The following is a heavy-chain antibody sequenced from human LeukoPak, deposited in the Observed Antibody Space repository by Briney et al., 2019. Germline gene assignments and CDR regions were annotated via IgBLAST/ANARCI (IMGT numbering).Heavy chain of an antibody. V-gene: IGHV4-59*12. Sequence: SETLSLTCTVSGGSMSSYCWSWIRQPPAQGQEWNGCIYYSWSTNSNPSPTSRVTITVSVSKNQFSLNLSSMSAADTDAYDYARGRCSSSYDYWGQGTLVTVSS. CDR3: ARGRCSSSYDY. J-gene: IGHJ4*02. D-gene: IGHD6-13*01. CDR1: GGSMSSYC. CDR2: IYYSWST.